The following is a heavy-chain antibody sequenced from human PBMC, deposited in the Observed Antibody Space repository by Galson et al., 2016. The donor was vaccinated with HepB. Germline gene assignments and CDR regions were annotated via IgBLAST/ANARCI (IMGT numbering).Heavy chain of an antibody. J-gene: IGHJ6*02. V-gene: IGHV3-30*03. Sequence: SLRLSCAASGFTFSSHGMHWVRQAPGKGLEWVAVISFDGKTKYYADSVKGRLIISRDNSANSLYLQINSLRRDDTAVYYCARRSRLNYYDHYNMDVWGLGTTVTVS. D-gene: IGHD3-16*01. CDR1: GFTFSSHG. CDR3: ARRSRLNYYDHYNMDV. CDR2: ISFDGKTK.